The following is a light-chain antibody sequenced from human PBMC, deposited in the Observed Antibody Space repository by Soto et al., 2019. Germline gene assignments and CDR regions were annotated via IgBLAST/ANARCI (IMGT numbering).Light chain of an antibody. CDR2: EGS. Sequence: DIQMTQSPSTLSASVGDRVTITCRASQSITTWLAWYQQKPGKAPRLLIYEGSTLQSGVPSRFSGTGSWTEFTLTISGLQPDDFATYYCQQYKTYSPYTFGQGTKVDI. CDR3: QQYKTYSPYT. CDR1: QSITTW. J-gene: IGKJ2*01. V-gene: IGKV1-5*01.